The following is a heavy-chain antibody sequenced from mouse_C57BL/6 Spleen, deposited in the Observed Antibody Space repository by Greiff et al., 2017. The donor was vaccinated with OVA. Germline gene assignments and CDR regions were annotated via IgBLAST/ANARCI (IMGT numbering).Heavy chain of an antibody. D-gene: IGHD2-1*01. J-gene: IGHJ3*01. V-gene: IGHV1-50*01. CDR2: IDPSDSYT. CDR3: ARKGGNYVDWFAY. CDR1: DYTFTSYW. Sequence: VQLQQPGAELVKPGASVKLSCKASDYTFTSYWMQWVKQRPGQGLEWIGEIDPSDSYTNYNQKFKGKATLTVDTSSSTAYMQLSSLTSEDSAVYYCARKGGNYVDWFAYWGQGTLVTVSA.